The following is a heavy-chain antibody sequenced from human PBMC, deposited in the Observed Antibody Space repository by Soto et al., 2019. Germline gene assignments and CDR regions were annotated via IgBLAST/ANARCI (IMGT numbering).Heavy chain of an antibody. J-gene: IGHJ5*02. D-gene: IGHD3-10*01. CDR2: IYYSGST. V-gene: IGHV4-59*01. Sequence: SETLSLTCTVSGGSISIYYWSLIRQPPGKGLEWIGYIYYSGSTNYNPSLKGRVTISVDKSKNKFSLKLSSVNAADTAVYYCARTSGEFGVRDTDWFDPWGEGTLVTVSS. CDR1: GGSISIYY. CDR3: ARTSGEFGVRDTDWFDP.